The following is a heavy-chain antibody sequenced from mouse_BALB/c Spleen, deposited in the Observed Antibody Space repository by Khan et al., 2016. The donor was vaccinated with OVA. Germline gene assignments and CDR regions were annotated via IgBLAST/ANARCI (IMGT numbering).Heavy chain of an antibody. CDR1: GYTFTNYW. CDR3: ARRGAARATGDYFDY. CDR2: IFPGGGYT. D-gene: IGHD3-1*01. J-gene: IGHJ2*01. V-gene: IGHV1-63*02. Sequence: QVQLQQSGAELVRPGTSVKMSCKAAGYTFTNYWIGWVKQRPGHGLEWIGDIFPGGGYTNYDEKFKGKATLTADTSSRTAYMQLSSLTSEDSAIYYCARRGAARATGDYFDYWGQGTTLTVSS.